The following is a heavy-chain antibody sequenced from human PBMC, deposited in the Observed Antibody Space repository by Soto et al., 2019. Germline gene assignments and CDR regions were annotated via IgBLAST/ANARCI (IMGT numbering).Heavy chain of an antibody. CDR3: ASTSGYCSSTSCSVSDY. CDR2: IIPILGIA. V-gene: IGHV1-69*02. D-gene: IGHD2-2*03. Sequence: QVQLVQSGAEVKKPGSSVKVSCKASGGTFSSYTISWVRQAPGQGLEWMGRIIPILGIANYAQKFQGRVTITADKSTSTAYMELSSLRSEDTAVYYCASTSGYCSSTSCSVSDYWGQGTLVTVSS. CDR1: GGTFSSYT. J-gene: IGHJ4*02.